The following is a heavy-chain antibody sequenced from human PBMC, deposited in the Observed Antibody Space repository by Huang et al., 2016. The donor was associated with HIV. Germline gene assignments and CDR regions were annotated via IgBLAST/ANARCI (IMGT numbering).Heavy chain of an antibody. D-gene: IGHD3-16*01. Sequence: QVQLVQSGAEVRKPGSSVKVSCRASGGSFNNFGINWVRQAPGQGLVWMGGIIPRFGTRNDAQRFQGRVTITADETTGVVYMELSSLRSDDTAVYFCAKRGGAWGSPYAFDLWGPGTVVTVSS. CDR1: GGSFNNFG. J-gene: IGHJ3*01. V-gene: IGHV1-69*13. CDR3: AKRGGAWGSPYAFDL. CDR2: IIPRFGTR.